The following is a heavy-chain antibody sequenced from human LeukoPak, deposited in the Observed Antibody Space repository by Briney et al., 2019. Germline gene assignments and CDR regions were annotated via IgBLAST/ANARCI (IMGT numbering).Heavy chain of an antibody. CDR1: GYNFTTYW. CDR2: IYPGDSDT. J-gene: IGHJ4*02. D-gene: IGHD3-10*01. V-gene: IGHV5-51*01. Sequence: RGESLKISCKGSGYNFTTYWIGWVRQMPGKGRQWMGIIYPGDSDTRYNPSFQGQVTISVDKSISTAYLQWGSLRASDTAIYYCARLITMVRGVITSGYFDYWGQGTLVTVSS. CDR3: ARLITMVRGVITSGYFDY.